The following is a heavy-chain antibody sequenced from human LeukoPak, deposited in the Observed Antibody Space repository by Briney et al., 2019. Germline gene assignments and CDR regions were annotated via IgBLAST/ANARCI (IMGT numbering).Heavy chain of an antibody. J-gene: IGHJ4*02. Sequence: ASVKVSCKASGYTFTSYAMHWVRQAPGQSLEWMGWSNAGNGNTKYSQEFQGRVTITRDTSASTAYMELSSLRSEDTAVYYCARDGEYNLDTAMVTLDYWGQGTLVTVSS. V-gene: IGHV1-3*02. D-gene: IGHD5-18*01. CDR2: SNAGNGNT. CDR1: GYTFTSYA. CDR3: ARDGEYNLDTAMVTLDY.